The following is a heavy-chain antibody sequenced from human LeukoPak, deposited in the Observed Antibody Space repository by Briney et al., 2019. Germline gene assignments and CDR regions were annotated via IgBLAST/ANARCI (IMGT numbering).Heavy chain of an antibody. D-gene: IGHD2-2*01. CDR2: ISASGGTT. V-gene: IGHV3-23*01. CDR3: AKEPREYCSSTSCPNWFDS. J-gene: IGHJ5*01. Sequence: SVGSLRLSCAAPGFTFNNYAMSWVRQAPGKGLEWVSAISASGGTTYYADSVKGRFTISRDNSENTLFLQMNSLRAEDTAVYYCAKEPREYCSSTSCPNWFDSWGQGTLVTVSS. CDR1: GFTFNNYA.